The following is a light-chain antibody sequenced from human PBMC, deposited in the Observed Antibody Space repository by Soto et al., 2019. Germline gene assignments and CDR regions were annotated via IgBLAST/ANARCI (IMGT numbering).Light chain of an antibody. Sequence: EIVLTQSPATLSLSPGERATLSCRASQSVSSYLAWYQQKPGQAPRLLIYDASNRATSIPARFSGSGSGTDFTLTISSLEPEDFAVYYCQQRSNWPCTFGGGTKVEIK. CDR1: QSVSSY. J-gene: IGKJ4*01. CDR2: DAS. V-gene: IGKV3-11*01. CDR3: QQRSNWPCT.